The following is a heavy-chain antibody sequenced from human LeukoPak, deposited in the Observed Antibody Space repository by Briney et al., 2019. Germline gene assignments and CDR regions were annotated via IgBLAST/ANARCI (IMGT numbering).Heavy chain of an antibody. D-gene: IGHD5-18*01. CDR3: ATSTGYSYGTYYFDY. Sequence: GSLRLSCAASGFTFSSYAMSWVRQAPGKGLEWVSAISGSGGSTYYADSVKGRFTISRDNSKNTLYLQMNSLRAEDTAVYYCATSTGYSYGTYYFDYWGQGTLVTVSS. V-gene: IGHV3-23*01. CDR1: GFTFSSYA. CDR2: ISGSGGST. J-gene: IGHJ4*02.